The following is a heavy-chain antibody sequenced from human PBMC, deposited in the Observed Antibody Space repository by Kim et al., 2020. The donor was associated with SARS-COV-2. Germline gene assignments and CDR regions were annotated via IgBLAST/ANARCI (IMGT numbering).Heavy chain of an antibody. Sequence: ASVKVSCKASGYTFTSYGISWVRQAPGQGLEWMGWISAYNGNTNYAQKLQGRVTMTTDTSTSTAYMELRSLRSDDTAVYYCARAAAAGNSPYYYGMDVWGQGTTVTVSS. D-gene: IGHD6-13*01. V-gene: IGHV1-18*01. J-gene: IGHJ6*02. CDR1: GYTFTSYG. CDR3: ARAAAAGNSPYYYGMDV. CDR2: ISAYNGNT.